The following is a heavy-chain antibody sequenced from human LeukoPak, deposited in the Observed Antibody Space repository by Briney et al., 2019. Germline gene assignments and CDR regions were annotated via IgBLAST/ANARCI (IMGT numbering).Heavy chain of an antibody. Sequence: SETLSLTCTVSGASISSSTYYWGWIRQPPGKGLEWIGTVYYSGGTSYYPSLKSRVTISVDTSKNQFSLKLTSLTAADTAVYYCATQAAGGPLDYWGQGTLVTVSS. V-gene: IGHV4-39*01. CDR3: ATQAAGGPLDY. D-gene: IGHD2-15*01. CDR2: VYYSGGT. CDR1: GASISSSTYY. J-gene: IGHJ4*02.